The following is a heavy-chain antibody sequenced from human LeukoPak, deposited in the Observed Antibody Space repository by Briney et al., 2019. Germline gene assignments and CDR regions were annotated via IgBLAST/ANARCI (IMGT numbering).Heavy chain of an antibody. CDR3: ARKSFHTSSYDY. CDR2: IYHSGST. CDR1: GGSISSSNW. J-gene: IGHJ4*02. D-gene: IGHD2-2*01. V-gene: IGHV4-4*02. Sequence: PSETLSLTCAVSGGSISSSNWWSWVRQPPGKGLEWIGEIYHSGSTNYNPSLKSRVTISVDTSKNQFSLNLSSVTAADTAVYYCARKSFHTSSYDYWGQGTLVTVSS.